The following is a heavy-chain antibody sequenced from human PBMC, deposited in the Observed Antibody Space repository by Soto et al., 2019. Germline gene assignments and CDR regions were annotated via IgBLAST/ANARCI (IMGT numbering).Heavy chain of an antibody. V-gene: IGHV3-30*03. Sequence: QVQLVESGGGVVQPGTSLTLSCAASGFTFSNYAMHWVRQAPGKGLEWVAAMSFDGTRYYADSVKGRSTISSDSARNTVFLQTSGVRVDDTALYCCPRGPPLHSMNAGDEPLDIWGQGTMVTVSS. CDR3: PRGPPLHSMNAGDEPLDI. CDR1: GFTFSNYA. D-gene: IGHD3-16*01. CDR2: MSFDGTR. J-gene: IGHJ3*02.